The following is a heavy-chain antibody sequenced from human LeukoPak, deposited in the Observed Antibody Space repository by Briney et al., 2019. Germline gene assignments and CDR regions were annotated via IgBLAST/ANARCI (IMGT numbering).Heavy chain of an antibody. CDR3: ARRAVVNSYYYYMDV. D-gene: IGHD6-19*01. CDR2: MNPNSGDT. J-gene: IGHJ6*03. CDR1: GYTFTRYD. V-gene: IGHV1-8*03. Sequence: ASVKVSCKASGYTFTRYDITWVRQVTGQGLEWMGWMNPNSGDTDYAQKFQGRVTITRNTSITTAYMELRSLRSEDTAVYYCARRAVVNSYYYYMDVWGKGTTVTVSS.